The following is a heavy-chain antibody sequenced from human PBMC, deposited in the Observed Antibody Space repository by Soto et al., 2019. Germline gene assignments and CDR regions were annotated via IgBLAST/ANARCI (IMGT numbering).Heavy chain of an antibody. V-gene: IGHV4-61*05. CDR1: GGSISSSSYY. CDR2: THYSGST. Sequence: PSETLSLTCTVSGGSISSSSYYWGWIRQPPGKGLEWIGYTHYSGSTNYNPSLKSRVTISVDTSKNQFSLKLSSVTAADTAVYYCAKTANGWFSAFDIWGQGTMVTVSS. D-gene: IGHD6-19*01. CDR3: AKTANGWFSAFDI. J-gene: IGHJ3*02.